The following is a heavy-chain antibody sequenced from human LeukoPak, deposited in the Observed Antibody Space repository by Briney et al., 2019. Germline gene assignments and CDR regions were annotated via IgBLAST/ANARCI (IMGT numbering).Heavy chain of an antibody. D-gene: IGHD3-9*01. CDR3: ARVDWNWYFDL. Sequence: PSETLSLTCTVSGGSISSYYWSWIRQPPGKGLEWIGYIYYSGSTNYNPSLKSRVTISVDTSKNQFSLKLSSVTAADTAVYYCARVDWNWYFDLWGRGTLATVSS. J-gene: IGHJ2*01. V-gene: IGHV4-59*01. CDR1: GGSISSYY. CDR2: IYYSGST.